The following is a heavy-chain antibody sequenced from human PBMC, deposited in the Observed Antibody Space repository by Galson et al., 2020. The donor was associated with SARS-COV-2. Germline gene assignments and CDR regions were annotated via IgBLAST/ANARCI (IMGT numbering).Heavy chain of an antibody. V-gene: IGHV4-4*07. CDR3: ASSIAAAGILF. Sequence: ETSETLSLTCTVSGGSISSYYWSWIRQPAGKGLEWIGRIYTSGSTNYNPSLKSRVTMSVDTSKNQFSLKLSSVTAADTAVYYCASSIAAAGILFWGQGTLVTVSS. J-gene: IGHJ4*02. D-gene: IGHD6-13*01. CDR1: GGSISSYY. CDR2: IYTSGST.